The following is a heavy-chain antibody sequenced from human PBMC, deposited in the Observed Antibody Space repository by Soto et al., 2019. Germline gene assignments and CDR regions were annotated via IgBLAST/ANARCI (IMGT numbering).Heavy chain of an antibody. CDR3: ARDVALWFGDRLPG. Sequence: QVQLQESGPGLVKPSQTLSLTCTVSGGSISSGDYYWGWIRQPPGKGLEWIGYIYYSGSTYYNPSLKSRVTITVDTSKNQFSLTLSSVTAADTAVYYCARDVALWFGDRLPGWGQGTLVTVSS. V-gene: IGHV4-30-4*01. J-gene: IGHJ4*02. D-gene: IGHD3-10*01. CDR1: GGSISSGDYY. CDR2: IYYSGST.